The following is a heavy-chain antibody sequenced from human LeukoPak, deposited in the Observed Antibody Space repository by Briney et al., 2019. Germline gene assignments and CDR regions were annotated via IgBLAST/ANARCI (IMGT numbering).Heavy chain of an antibody. J-gene: IGHJ4*02. D-gene: IGHD3-22*01. Sequence: SETLSLTCTVSGGSISGFYWSWIRQPPGKGLEWIGYIYYSGSTNYNPSLKSRVTISVDTSREQLSLKLSSVTAADTAVYYCARHFRAYDSSGYYNYWGQGTLVTVSP. CDR2: IYYSGST. V-gene: IGHV4-59*08. CDR3: ARHFRAYDSSGYYNY. CDR1: GGSISGFY.